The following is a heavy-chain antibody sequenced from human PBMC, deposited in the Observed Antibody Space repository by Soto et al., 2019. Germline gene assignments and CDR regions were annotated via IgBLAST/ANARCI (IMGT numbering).Heavy chain of an antibody. J-gene: IGHJ4*02. CDR1: GGTFSSYA. V-gene: IGHV1-69*13. D-gene: IGHD1-26*01. Sequence: ASVKVSCKASGGTFSSYAISWVRQAPGQGLEWMGGIIPIFGTANYAQKFQGRVTITADESTSTAYMELSSLRSEDTAVYYCARGSSEGDTGSTEGGFDYWGQGTLVTVSS. CDR3: ARGSSEGDTGSTEGGFDY. CDR2: IIPIFGTA.